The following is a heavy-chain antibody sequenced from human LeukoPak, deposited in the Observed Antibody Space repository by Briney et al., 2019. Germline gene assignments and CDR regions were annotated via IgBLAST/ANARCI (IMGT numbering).Heavy chain of an antibody. J-gene: IGHJ6*02. Sequence: SETLSLTCTVSGGSISSYYWSWIRQPPGKGLEWIGYIYYSGSTNYNPSLKSRVTISVDRSKNQFSLKLSSVTAADTAVYYCARGPTNNRMYSGSYLHYYGMDVWGQGTAVTVSS. V-gene: IGHV4-59*12. CDR3: ARGPTNNRMYSGSYLHYYGMDV. CDR2: IYYSGST. CDR1: GGSISSYY. D-gene: IGHD1-26*01.